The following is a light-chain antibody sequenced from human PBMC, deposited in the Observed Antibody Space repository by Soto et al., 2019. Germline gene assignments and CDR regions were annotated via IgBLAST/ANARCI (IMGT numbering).Light chain of an antibody. CDR1: SSDVGGYNH. CDR2: DVT. CDR3: SSCTSSSTYV. V-gene: IGLV2-14*01. Sequence: QSALTQPASVSGSPGQSIAISCTGSSSDVGGYNHVSWHQQRPGKAPKLLIYDVTNRPSGVSDRFSGSKSGNTASLTISGLQAEDEADYYCSSCTSSSTYVFGTGTKLTVL. J-gene: IGLJ1*01.